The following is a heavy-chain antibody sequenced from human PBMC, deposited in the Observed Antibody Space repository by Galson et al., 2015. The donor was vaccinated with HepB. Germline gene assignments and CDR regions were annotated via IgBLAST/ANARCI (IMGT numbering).Heavy chain of an antibody. CDR3: VKDQDDIFSPFCGLDV. J-gene: IGHJ6*02. CDR2: ITGSGDRT. V-gene: IGHV3-23*01. D-gene: IGHD3-9*01. Sequence: SLRLSCAASGVTFSSYAMGWVRQAPGKGLQWVSGITGSGDRTHYADYVMGRFTISRDNSKNILFLQMSSLSAEDTAIYYCVKDQDDIFSPFCGLDVWGQGTTVTVAS. CDR1: GVTFSSYA.